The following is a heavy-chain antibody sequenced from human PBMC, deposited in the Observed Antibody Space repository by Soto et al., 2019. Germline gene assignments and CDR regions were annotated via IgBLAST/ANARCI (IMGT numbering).Heavy chain of an antibody. Sequence: QVQLVQSGAEVKKPGSSVKVSCKASGGTFSSYAISWVRQAPGQGLEWMGGIIPIFGTANYAQKFQGRVTITADESTSTDYMELSSLRSEDTAVYYCARVHRDTAMVTNNFYYYYYGMDVWGQGTTVTVSS. CDR2: IIPIFGTA. CDR1: GGTFSSYA. J-gene: IGHJ6*02. V-gene: IGHV1-69*01. D-gene: IGHD5-18*01. CDR3: ARVHRDTAMVTNNFYYYYYGMDV.